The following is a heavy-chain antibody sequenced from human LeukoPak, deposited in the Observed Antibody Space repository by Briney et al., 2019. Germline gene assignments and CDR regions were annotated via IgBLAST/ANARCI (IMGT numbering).Heavy chain of an antibody. D-gene: IGHD3-10*01. J-gene: IGHJ4*02. CDR3: ARREHYGSGGLFDY. V-gene: IGHV1-69*04. CDR2: IIPILGIA. CDR1: GGTFSSYA. Sequence: GASVKVSCKASGGTFSSYAISWVRQAPGQGLEWMGRIIPILGIANYAQKFQGRVTITADKSTSTAYMELSSLRSEDTAVYYCARREHYGSGGLFDYWGQGTLVTVSS.